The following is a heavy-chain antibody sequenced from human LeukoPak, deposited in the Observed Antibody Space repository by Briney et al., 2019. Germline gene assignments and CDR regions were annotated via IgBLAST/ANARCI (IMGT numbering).Heavy chain of an antibody. CDR3: AKERNGFYYFDY. Sequence: PGGSLRLSCAASGFSFSSYGMHWVRQAPGKGLEWVAVISHDGSSKNHADSVKGRFTNSRDNSKNTLYLQMNSLRAEDTAVYFCAKERNGFYYFDYWGQGTLVTVSS. CDR2: ISHDGSSK. V-gene: IGHV3-30*18. J-gene: IGHJ4*02. D-gene: IGHD6-19*01. CDR1: GFSFSSYG.